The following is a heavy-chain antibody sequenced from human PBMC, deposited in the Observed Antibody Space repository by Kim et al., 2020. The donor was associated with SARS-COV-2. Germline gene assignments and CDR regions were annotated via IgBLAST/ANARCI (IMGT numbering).Heavy chain of an antibody. CDR2: INAGNGNT. CDR1: GYTFTSYA. V-gene: IGHV1-3*01. J-gene: IGHJ6*02. D-gene: IGHD3-10*01. Sequence: ASVKVSCKASGYTFTSYAMHWVRQAPGQRLEWMGWINAGNGNTKYSPKFQGRVTITRDTSASTAYMELSSLRSEDTAVYYCARDLGILWFGELYYYYGMDVWGQGTTVTVSS. CDR3: ARDLGILWFGELYYYYGMDV.